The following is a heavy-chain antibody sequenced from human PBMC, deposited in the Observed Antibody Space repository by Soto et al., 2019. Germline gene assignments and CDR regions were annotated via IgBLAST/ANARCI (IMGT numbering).Heavy chain of an antibody. V-gene: IGHV3-23*01. Sequence: GGSLRLSCAASGFTFSSYAMSWVRQAPGKGLEWVSAISGSGGSTYYADSVKGRFTISRDNSKNTLYLQMNSLRAEDTAVYYCAKVRDPYDSSGYHYYYYGMDVWGQGTTVTVSS. J-gene: IGHJ6*02. CDR1: GFTFSSYA. CDR3: AKVRDPYDSSGYHYYYYGMDV. CDR2: ISGSGGST. D-gene: IGHD3-22*01.